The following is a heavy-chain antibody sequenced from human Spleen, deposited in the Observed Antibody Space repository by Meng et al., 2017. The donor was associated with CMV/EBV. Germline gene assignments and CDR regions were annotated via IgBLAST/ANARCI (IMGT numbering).Heavy chain of an antibody. CDR3: ARDNNWGPDY. J-gene: IGHJ4*02. CDR1: GYTFTAHY. CDR2: IHPHRGDT. D-gene: IGHD7-27*01. Sequence: SCKASGYTFTAHYFHWVRQAPGQGLEWMGWIHPHRGDTNYAQQFQGRVTLARDTSINTGYMELTRLTSDDTAVYYCARDNNWGPDYWGQGTLVTVSS. V-gene: IGHV1-2*02.